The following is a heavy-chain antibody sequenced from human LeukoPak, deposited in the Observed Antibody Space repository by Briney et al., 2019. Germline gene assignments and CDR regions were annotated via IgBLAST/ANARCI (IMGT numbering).Heavy chain of an antibody. CDR2: ISGSGGRT. D-gene: IGHD6-13*01. J-gene: IGHJ4*02. Sequence: GGSLRLSCAASGFSLSNYAMCWVRQAPGKGLEWVSDISGSGGRTNYADSVKGRFTISRDNSKNTLYLQMNSLRGEDTAVYYCAKAVQAAAGTRRIFDYWGQGTLVTVSS. CDR3: AKAVQAAAGTRRIFDY. CDR1: GFSLSNYA. V-gene: IGHV3-23*01.